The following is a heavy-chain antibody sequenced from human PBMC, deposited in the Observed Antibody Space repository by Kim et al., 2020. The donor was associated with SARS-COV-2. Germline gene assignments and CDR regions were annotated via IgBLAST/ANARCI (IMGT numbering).Heavy chain of an antibody. Sequence: GGSLRLSCSASGFTFGDYGMSWVRQAPGKGLEWVGFIRSKAYGGTTEYAASVKGRFTISRDDSKSSAYLQMNSLKTEDTAVYYCTRGKGRGLDVWGQGTT. J-gene: IGHJ6*02. CDR3: TRGKGRGLDV. CDR1: GFTFGDYG. V-gene: IGHV3-49*04. CDR2: IRSKAYGGTT.